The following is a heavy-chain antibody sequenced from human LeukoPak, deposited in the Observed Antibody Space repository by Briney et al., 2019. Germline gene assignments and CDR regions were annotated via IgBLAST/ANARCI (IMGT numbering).Heavy chain of an antibody. J-gene: IGHJ4*02. Sequence: GGSLRLSCAASGFTFSSYWMSWVRQAPGKGLEWVANIKQDGSEKYYVDSVKGRFTISRDNAKNSLYLQMNSLRAEDTAVYYCASWGSHSYFDYWGQGTLVTVSS. CDR1: GFTFSSYW. V-gene: IGHV3-7*01. CDR3: ASWGSHSYFDY. D-gene: IGHD7-27*01. CDR2: IKQDGSEK.